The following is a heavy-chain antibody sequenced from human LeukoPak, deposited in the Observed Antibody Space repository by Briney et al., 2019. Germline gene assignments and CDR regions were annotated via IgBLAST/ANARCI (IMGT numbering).Heavy chain of an antibody. CDR3: ARVEAGFHDY. J-gene: IGHJ4*02. Sequence: ASVKVSCKVSGYTLTELSMHWVRQAPGKGLEWMGGFDPEDGETIYAQKFQGRVTMTEDTSTDTAYMELRSLTSDDTAVYYCARVEAGFHDYWGQGTMVTVSS. D-gene: IGHD1-1*01. V-gene: IGHV1-24*01. CDR2: FDPEDGET. CDR1: GYTLTELS.